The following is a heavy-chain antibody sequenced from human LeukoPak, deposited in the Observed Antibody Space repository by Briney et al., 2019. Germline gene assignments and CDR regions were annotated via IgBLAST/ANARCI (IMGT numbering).Heavy chain of an antibody. D-gene: IGHD5-18*01. CDR3: ARDRSYGSFDY. J-gene: IGHJ4*02. Sequence: GGSLRLSCAASGFTFSDYYMSWIRQAPGKGLEWVSGINWNGGSTFYADSVKGRFTISRDNAKNALYLQMNSLTAEDTALYHCARDRSYGSFDYWGQGTLVTVSS. CDR2: INWNGGST. V-gene: IGHV3-20*01. CDR1: GFTFSDYY.